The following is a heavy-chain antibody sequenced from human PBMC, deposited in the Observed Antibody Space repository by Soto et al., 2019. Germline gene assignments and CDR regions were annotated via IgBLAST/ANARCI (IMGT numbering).Heavy chain of an antibody. CDR2: ISYDGSNK. Sequence: QVQLVESGGGVVQPGRSLRLSCAASGFTFSSYGMHWVRQAPGKGLEWVAVISYDGSNKYYADSVKGRFTISRDNSKNTLYLQMNSLRAEDTAVYYCAKDVGWRTTDPNWFDPWGQRTLVTVSS. CDR3: AKDVGWRTTDPNWFDP. J-gene: IGHJ5*02. D-gene: IGHD1-7*01. V-gene: IGHV3-30*18. CDR1: GFTFSSYG.